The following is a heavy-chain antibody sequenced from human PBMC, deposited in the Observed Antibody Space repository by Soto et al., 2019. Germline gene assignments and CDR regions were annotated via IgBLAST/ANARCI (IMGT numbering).Heavy chain of an antibody. CDR3: ARSSGYYFDY. CDR2: IYYSGST. V-gene: IGHV4-31*03. J-gene: IGHJ4*02. Sequence: QVQLQESGPGLVKPSQTLSLTCTVSGGSISSGRYYWTWIRQHPGKGLEWIGYIYYSGSTYYNPSLESRVTMSVATSKNQFSLKLSSVTAADTAVYYCARSSGYYFDYWGQGTLVTVSS. CDR1: GGSISSGRYY. D-gene: IGHD3-22*01.